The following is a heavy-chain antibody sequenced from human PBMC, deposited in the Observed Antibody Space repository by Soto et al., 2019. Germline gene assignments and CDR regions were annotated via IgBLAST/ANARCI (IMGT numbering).Heavy chain of an antibody. CDR1: GFTFSSYA. CDR3: AREADLNWFDP. J-gene: IGHJ5*02. V-gene: IGHV3-23*01. Sequence: GESLKISCAASGFTFSSYAMSWVRQAPGKGLEWVSAISGSGGSTYYADSVKGRFTISRDNAKNSLYLQMNSLRDEDTAVYYCAREADLNWFDPWGQGTLVTVSS. CDR2: ISGSGGST. D-gene: IGHD6-19*01.